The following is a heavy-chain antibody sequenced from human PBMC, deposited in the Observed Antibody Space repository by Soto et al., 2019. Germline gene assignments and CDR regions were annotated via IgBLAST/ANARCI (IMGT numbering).Heavy chain of an antibody. J-gene: IGHJ5*02. CDR1: GGTFSSYA. CDR2: IIPIFGTA. Sequence: QVQLVQSGAEVKKPGSSVKVSCKASGGTFSSYAISWVRQAPGQGLEWMGGIIPIFGTANYAQKFQGRVTITADEATSTAYMELSSLRSEDTAVYYCAREGYCTNGVCYRNWFDPWGQGTLVTVSS. D-gene: IGHD2-8*01. CDR3: AREGYCTNGVCYRNWFDP. V-gene: IGHV1-69*01.